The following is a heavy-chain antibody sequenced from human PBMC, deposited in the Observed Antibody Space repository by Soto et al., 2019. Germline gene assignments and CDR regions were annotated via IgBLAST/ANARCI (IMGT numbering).Heavy chain of an antibody. CDR1: GFTFSSYA. J-gene: IGHJ4*02. D-gene: IGHD5-18*01. Sequence: QVQLVESGGGVVQPGRSLRLSCAASGFTFSSYAMHWVRQAPGKGLEWVAVISYDGSNKYYADSVKGRFTISRDNSKNTLYLQMNSLRAQDTAVYYCARADTAMDSFDYWGQGTLVTVSS. CDR3: ARADTAMDSFDY. CDR2: ISYDGSNK. V-gene: IGHV3-30-3*01.